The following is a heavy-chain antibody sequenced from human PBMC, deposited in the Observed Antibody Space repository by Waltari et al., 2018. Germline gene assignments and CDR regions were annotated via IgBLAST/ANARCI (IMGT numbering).Heavy chain of an antibody. J-gene: IGHJ6*02. Sequence: EVQLVESGGGLIQPGGSLRLSCAASGFTVSSNYMSWVRQAPGKGLEWVSVIYSGGSTYYADSVKGRFTISRDNSKNTLYRQMNSLRAEDTAVYYCASTTVASNPVRLYYGMDVWGQGTTVTVSS. CDR1: GFTVSSNY. V-gene: IGHV3-53*01. CDR3: ASTTVASNPVRLYYGMDV. CDR2: IYSGGST. D-gene: IGHD4-4*01.